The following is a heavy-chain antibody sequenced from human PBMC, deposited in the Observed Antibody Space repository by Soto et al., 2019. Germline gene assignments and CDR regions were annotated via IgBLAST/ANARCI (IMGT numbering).Heavy chain of an antibody. CDR2: IYYNGNT. CDR1: GGSISNHY. D-gene: IGHD7-27*01. Sequence: QVQLQESGPGLVKPSETLSLTCSVSGGSISNHYWSWIRQPPGKGLEWIGYIYYNGNTNYNPSLKSRVTMSVDTSRKHISLKLTTVTAADTAVYYCTRANWYSEYWGQGTLVTVSS. CDR3: TRANWYSEY. J-gene: IGHJ4*02. V-gene: IGHV4-59*11.